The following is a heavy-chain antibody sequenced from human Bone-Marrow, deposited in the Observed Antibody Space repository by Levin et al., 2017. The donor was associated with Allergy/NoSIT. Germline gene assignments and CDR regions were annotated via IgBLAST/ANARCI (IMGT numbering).Heavy chain of an antibody. J-gene: IGHJ3*02. CDR2: TYYESKWYH. Sequence: SQTLSLTCVISGDSVSSNGVAWNWIRQSPSRGLEWLGRTYYESKWYHDYAASVKSRLTVDPDTSQNQFSLRLNSVPPEDTAVYYCARGRASAFDIWGQGTVVTVSS. V-gene: IGHV6-1*01. D-gene: IGHD3-10*01. CDR3: ARGRASAFDI. CDR1: GDSVSSNGVA.